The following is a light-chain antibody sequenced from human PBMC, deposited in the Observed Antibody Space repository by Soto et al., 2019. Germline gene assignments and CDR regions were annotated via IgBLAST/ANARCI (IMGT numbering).Light chain of an antibody. J-gene: IGKJ1*01. CDR1: QTISSW. CDR2: KAS. Sequence: DIQMTQSPSTLSGSVGDRVTITGRASQTISSWLAWYQQKPGKAPKLLIYKASTLPSGVPSRFSGSGSGTAVTLTISSLQPDEFATYYCQHYNSYSEAFGQGTKVDI. CDR3: QHYNSYSEA. V-gene: IGKV1-5*03.